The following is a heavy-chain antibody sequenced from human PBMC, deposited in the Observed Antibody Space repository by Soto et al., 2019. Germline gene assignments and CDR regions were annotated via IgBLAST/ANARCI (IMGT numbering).Heavy chain of an antibody. J-gene: IGHJ6*03. CDR1: GYTFKSYG. CDR2: ISAYNGNT. D-gene: IGHD1-7*01. CDR3: ARAGEITGTTSWAVGYYYYMDV. Sequence: ASVKVSCKASGYTFKSYGISWVRQAPGQGLEWMGWISAYNGNTNYAQKLQGRATMTTDTSTSTAYMELRSLRSDDTAVYYCARAGEITGTTSWAVGYYYYMDVWGKGTTVTVSS. V-gene: IGHV1-18*01.